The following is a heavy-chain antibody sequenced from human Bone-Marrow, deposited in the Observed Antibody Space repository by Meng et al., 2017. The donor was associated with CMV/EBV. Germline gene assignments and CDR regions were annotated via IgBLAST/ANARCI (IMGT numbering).Heavy chain of an antibody. D-gene: IGHD6-6*01. V-gene: IGHV3-23*01. CDR3: VKDIVKTTYSSSSYWFDP. CDR1: FTFSSYA. Sequence: FTFSSYAMSWVRQAPGKGLEWVSAISGSGGSTYYADSVKGRFTISRDNSKNTLYLQMNSLRAEDTAVYYCVKDIVKTTYSSSSYWFDPWGQGTLVTVSS. CDR2: ISGSGGST. J-gene: IGHJ5*02.